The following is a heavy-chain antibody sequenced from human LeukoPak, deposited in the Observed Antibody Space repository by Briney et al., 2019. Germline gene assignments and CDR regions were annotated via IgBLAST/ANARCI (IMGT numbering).Heavy chain of an antibody. CDR3: ARAVINHGDYGY. V-gene: IGHV1-2*06. CDR2: INPNSGGT. Sequence: ASVTVSCKASGYTFTGYYMHWVRQAPGQGLEWMGRINPNSGGTNYAQKFQGRVTMTRDTSISTAYMELSRLRSDDTAVYYCARAVINHGDYGYWGQGTLVTVSS. J-gene: IGHJ4*02. D-gene: IGHD4-17*01. CDR1: GYTFTGYY.